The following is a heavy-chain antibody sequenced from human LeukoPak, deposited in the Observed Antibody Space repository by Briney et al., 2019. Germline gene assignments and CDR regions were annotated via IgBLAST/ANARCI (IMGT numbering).Heavy chain of an antibody. J-gene: IGHJ4*02. CDR3: ARVRAEMATRTIDY. CDR1: GGSISSGGYS. D-gene: IGHD5-24*01. CDR2: IYHSGST. V-gene: IGHV4-30-2*01. Sequence: SETLSLTCAVSGGSISSGGYSWSWIRQPPGKGLEWIGYIYHSGSTYYNPSLKSRVAISVDRSKNQFSLKLSSVTAADTAVYYCARVRAEMATRTIDYWGQGTLVTASS.